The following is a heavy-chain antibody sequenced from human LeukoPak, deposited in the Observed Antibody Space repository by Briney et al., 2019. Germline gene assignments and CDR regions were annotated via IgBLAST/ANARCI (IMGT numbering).Heavy chain of an antibody. D-gene: IGHD3-9*01. CDR2: IWYDGSNK. V-gene: IGHV3-33*01. J-gene: IGHJ4*02. CDR3: ARVRDLTGYYNLDY. CDR1: GFNFNHYG. Sequence: GRSLRLSCAASGFNFNHYGMHWVRQAPGKGLEWVAIIWYDGSNKDTADSVKGRFTISRDNSKKMLYLQMNSLRDEDTAVYYCARVRDLTGYYNLDYWGQGTLVTVSS.